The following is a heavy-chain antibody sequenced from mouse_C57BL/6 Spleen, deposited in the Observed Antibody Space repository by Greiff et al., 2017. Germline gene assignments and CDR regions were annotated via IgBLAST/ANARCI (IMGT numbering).Heavy chain of an antibody. D-gene: IGHD2-5*01. Sequence: EESGPGLVKPSQSLSLTCSVTGYSITSGYYWNWIRQFPGNKLEWMGYISYDGSNNYNPSLKNRISITRDTSKNQFFLKLNSVTTEDTATYYCARDSNYPFDYWGQGTTLTVSS. CDR3: ARDSNYPFDY. CDR1: GYSITSGYY. CDR2: ISYDGSN. V-gene: IGHV3-6*01. J-gene: IGHJ2*01.